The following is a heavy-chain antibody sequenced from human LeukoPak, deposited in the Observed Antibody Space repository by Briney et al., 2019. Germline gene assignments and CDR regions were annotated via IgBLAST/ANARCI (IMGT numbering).Heavy chain of an antibody. V-gene: IGHV3-23*01. D-gene: IGHD1-26*01. J-gene: IGHJ4*02. CDR1: GFTFSSYA. Sequence: GGSLRLSCAASGFTFSSYAMSWVRQAPGKGLEWVSAISGSGGSTFYTDSVKGRFTISRDNSKSTLYLQMSSLRAEDTAIYYCAKRTSYSGSYPHFDYWGQGTLVTVSS. CDR3: AKRTSYSGSYPHFDY. CDR2: ISGSGGST.